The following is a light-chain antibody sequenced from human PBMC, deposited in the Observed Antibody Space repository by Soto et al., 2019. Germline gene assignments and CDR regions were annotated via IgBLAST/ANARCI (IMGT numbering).Light chain of an antibody. CDR1: QGIRND. CDR3: LQDYNYPWT. J-gene: IGKJ1*01. V-gene: IGKV1-6*01. CDR2: AAS. Sequence: AIQMTQSPSSLSAAVGDRVTITCRASQGIRNDLGWYQQKPGKGPKLLIYAASSLQSGVPSRFSGSGSGTYFTLTISSLQPEYFATYYCLQDYNYPWTFGQGTKVEIK.